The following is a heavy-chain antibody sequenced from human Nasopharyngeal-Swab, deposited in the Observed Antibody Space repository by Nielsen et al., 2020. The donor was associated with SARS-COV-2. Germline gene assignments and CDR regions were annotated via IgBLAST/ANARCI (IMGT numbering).Heavy chain of an antibody. CDR2: IYSGGST. CDR3: ARASLRYFDWLTNGGAFDI. D-gene: IGHD3-9*01. J-gene: IGHJ3*02. Sequence: GSLKISCAASGFTVSSNYMSWVRQAPGKGLEWVSVIYSGGSTYYADSVKGRFTISRDNSKNTLYLQMNSLRAEDTAVYYCARASLRYFDWLTNGGAFDIWGQGTMVTVSS. CDR1: GFTVSSNY. V-gene: IGHV3-53*01.